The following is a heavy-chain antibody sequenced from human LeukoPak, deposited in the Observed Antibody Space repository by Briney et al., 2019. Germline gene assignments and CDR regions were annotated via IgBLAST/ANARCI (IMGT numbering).Heavy chain of an antibody. V-gene: IGHV5-51*01. D-gene: IGHD2-15*01. J-gene: IGHJ5*02. CDR2: IYPGDSDT. CDR3: ARQDCSGGGCFLKTNWFDP. Sequence: GESLKISCKGSGYSFTSYWIGWVRQMPGKGLEWMGIIYPGDSDTRYSPSFQGQVTISADKSISTAYLQWSSLKASDTAMYYCARQDCSGGGCFLKTNWFDPWGQGTLVTVSS. CDR1: GYSFTSYW.